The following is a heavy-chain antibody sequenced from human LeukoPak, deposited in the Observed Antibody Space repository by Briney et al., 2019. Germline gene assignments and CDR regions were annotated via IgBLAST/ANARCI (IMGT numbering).Heavy chain of an antibody. CDR1: GYSFTSYW. D-gene: IGHD3-16*01. Sequence: GESLKISCKGSGYSFTSYWIGWVRQMPGKGLEWMGIIYPDDSDTRYSPSFQGQVTISADKSISTAYLQWSSLKASDTAMYYCARGLYDYVWGSPVGFDPWGQGTLVTVSS. CDR2: IYPDDSDT. J-gene: IGHJ5*02. CDR3: ARGLYDYVWGSPVGFDP. V-gene: IGHV5-51*01.